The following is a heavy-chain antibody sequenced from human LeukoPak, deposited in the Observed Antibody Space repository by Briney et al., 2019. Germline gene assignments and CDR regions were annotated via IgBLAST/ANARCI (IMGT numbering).Heavy chain of an antibody. Sequence: GGSRRLSCAASGFTFSSYALSWVRQAPGEGLEGVSTIGNSGDSTYYADSVKGRFTISRDNSKNTLCLLMNSLRAEDTAVYYCAKVPYSDYGSGRPPFMDVWGQGTTVAVSS. CDR2: IGNSGDST. CDR3: AKVPYSDYGSGRPPFMDV. J-gene: IGHJ6*02. CDR1: GFTFSSYA. D-gene: IGHD3-10*01. V-gene: IGHV3-23*01.